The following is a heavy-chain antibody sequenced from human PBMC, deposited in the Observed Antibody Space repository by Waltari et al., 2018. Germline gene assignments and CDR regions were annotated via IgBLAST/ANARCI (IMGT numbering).Heavy chain of an antibody. D-gene: IGHD2-15*01. J-gene: IGHJ6*03. Sequence: EVQLVESGGGLVQPGGSLRLSCSVSGFTFSHYWMNWVRQAPGKGLEWVAHMTTDGSSNNYADSVTGRFTISRDNTKDTLYLEMNSLTAEDTAVYYCTRDAVGHMDVWGKGTTVTVS. CDR1: GFTFSHYW. CDR2: MTTDGSSN. CDR3: TRDAVGHMDV. V-gene: IGHV3-74*01.